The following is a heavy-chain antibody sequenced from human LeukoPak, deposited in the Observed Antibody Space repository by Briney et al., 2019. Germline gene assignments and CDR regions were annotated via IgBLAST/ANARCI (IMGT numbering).Heavy chain of an antibody. J-gene: IGHJ3*02. Sequence: SETLSLTCSVSGGSISGYYWSWIRQPPGKGLEWIGYIYYSGTTIYNPSLKSRLTISLDTSKNQFSLKLSSVTAADTAAYYCARDGSGSSRAFDIWGQGTMVTVSS. CDR3: ARDGSGSSRAFDI. CDR2: IYYSGTT. CDR1: GGSISGYY. D-gene: IGHD1-26*01. V-gene: IGHV4-59*12.